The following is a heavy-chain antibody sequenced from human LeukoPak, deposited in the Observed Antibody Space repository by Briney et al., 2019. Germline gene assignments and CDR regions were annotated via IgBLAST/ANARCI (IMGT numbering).Heavy chain of an antibody. Sequence: GGSLRLSCAASGFTFSSYNMNWVRQAPGKGLEWVSSISSGSEHIDYADSVRARFTISRDNAKNSLYLQMDSLRADDTAVFFCARNDYSTSSGYDSWGQGTLVTVPS. J-gene: IGHJ4*02. CDR2: ISSGSEHI. CDR1: GFTFSSYN. D-gene: IGHD6-6*01. CDR3: ARNDYSTSSGYDS. V-gene: IGHV3-21*01.